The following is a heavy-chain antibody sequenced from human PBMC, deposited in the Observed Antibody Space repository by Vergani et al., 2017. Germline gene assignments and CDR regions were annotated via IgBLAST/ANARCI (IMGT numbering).Heavy chain of an antibody. CDR1: GFTFSSYG. J-gene: IGHJ6*02. V-gene: IGHV3-33*01. CDR3: ARGCSSTSCYYYYYGMDV. CDR2: IWYDGSNK. D-gene: IGHD2-2*01. Sequence: QVQLVESGGGVVQPGRSLRLSCAASGFTFSSYGMHWVRQAPGKGLEWVAVIWYDGSNKYYADSVKGRFTISRDNAKNSLYLQMNSLRAEDTAVYYCARGCSSTSCYYYYYGMDVWGQXP.